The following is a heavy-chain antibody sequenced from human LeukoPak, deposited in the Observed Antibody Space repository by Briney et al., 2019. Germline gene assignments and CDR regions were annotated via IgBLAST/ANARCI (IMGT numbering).Heavy chain of an antibody. CDR1: GYTFTSYG. Sequence: GASVKVSCKASGYTFTSYGISWVRQAPGQGLEWVGWIRGDNGNTNYAQKFQGRVTITTDESTSTAYMELSSLRSEDTAVYYCAITLGPHTIDYWGQGTLVTVSS. V-gene: IGHV1-18*01. CDR2: IRGDNGNT. D-gene: IGHD1-26*01. J-gene: IGHJ4*02. CDR3: AITLGPHTIDY.